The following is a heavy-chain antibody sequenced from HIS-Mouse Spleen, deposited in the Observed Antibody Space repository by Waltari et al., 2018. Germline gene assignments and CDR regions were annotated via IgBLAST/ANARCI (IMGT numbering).Heavy chain of an antibody. CDR2: TYYRSKWYN. Sequence: QVQLQQSGPGLVKPSQTLSLTCSISGASVSSNSAAWNWIRQSPSTGLEWLGRTYYRSKWYNDYAVSVKSRITINPDTSKNQFSLQLNSVTPEDTVVYYCASQRSSSGWYWFDPWGQGTLVTVSS. CDR3: ASQRSSSGWYWFDP. CDR1: GASVSSNSAA. J-gene: IGHJ5*02. D-gene: IGHD6-19*01. V-gene: IGHV6-1*01.